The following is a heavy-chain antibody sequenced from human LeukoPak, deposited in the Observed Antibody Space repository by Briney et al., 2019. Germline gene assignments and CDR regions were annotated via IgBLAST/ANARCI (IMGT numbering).Heavy chain of an antibody. CDR1: GYIFTSYW. J-gene: IGHJ4*02. V-gene: IGHV5-51*01. CDR3: ARRLGSYYVFDY. Sequence: GASLQISCKGSGYIFTSYWIGWGRPLPGKGLEWMGIIYPGYSDTRYSPSFQGQVTISADKSISTAYLQWSSLKASDTAMYYCARRLGSYYVFDYWGQGTLVTVSS. CDR2: IYPGYSDT. D-gene: IGHD1-26*01.